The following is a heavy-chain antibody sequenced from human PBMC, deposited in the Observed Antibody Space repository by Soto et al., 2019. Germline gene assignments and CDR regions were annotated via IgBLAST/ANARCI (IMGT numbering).Heavy chain of an antibody. CDR1: GFTFSSYS. Sequence: GGSLRLSCVVSGFTFSSYSMVWVRQAPGKGLEWVSYIFVTGGTIYYADSVKGRFTVSRDNAKNSLFLLMSSLRAEDTAVYYCARDKDWAFDYWGQGTQVTVSS. D-gene: IGHD3-9*01. CDR3: ARDKDWAFDY. CDR2: IFVTGGTI. J-gene: IGHJ4*02. V-gene: IGHV3-48*03.